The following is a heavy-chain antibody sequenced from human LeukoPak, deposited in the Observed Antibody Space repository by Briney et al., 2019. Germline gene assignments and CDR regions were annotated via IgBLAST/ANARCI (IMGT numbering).Heavy chain of an antibody. CDR1: GYTFTSYD. D-gene: IGHD2-2*01. CDR2: MNTNSGNT. Sequence: ASVKVSCKASGYTFTSYDINWVRQATGQGLEWMGWMNTNSGNTGHAQKFQGRLTMTRDTSTNTAYMELSSLRSEDTAVYYCARGGDIAVVPAAMVGPWGQGALVTVSS. CDR3: ARGGDIAVVPAAMVGP. V-gene: IGHV1-8*01. J-gene: IGHJ5*02.